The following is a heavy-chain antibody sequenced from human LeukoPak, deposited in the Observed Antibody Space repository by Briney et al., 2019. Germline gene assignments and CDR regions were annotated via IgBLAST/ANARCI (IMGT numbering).Heavy chain of an antibody. CDR3: ATEDFGSRGHYGMDV. D-gene: IGHD2/OR15-2a*01. V-gene: IGHV1-2*02. J-gene: IGHJ6*02. Sequence: ASVKVSCKASGYTFTGYYMHWVRQAPGQGLEWMGWINPNSGGTNYAQKFQGRVTMTRDTSISTAYMELSRLRSDDTAVYYCATEDFGSRGHYGMDVWGQGTTVTVSS. CDR1: GYTFTGYY. CDR2: INPNSGGT.